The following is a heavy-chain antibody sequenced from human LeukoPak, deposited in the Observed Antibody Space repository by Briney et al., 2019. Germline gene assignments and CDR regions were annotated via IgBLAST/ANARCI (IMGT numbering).Heavy chain of an antibody. CDR1: GFTFSGYW. J-gene: IGHJ4*02. V-gene: IGHV3-7*01. CDR2: IKQDGGEA. D-gene: IGHD2-21*01. CDR3: ARARYCGGGTCYFDF. Sequence: GGSLRLSCAASGFTFSGYWMSWVRHPPGKGLEWVANIKQDGGEAYYVDSVKGRFTISRDNAKNSLYLQMNSLRAEDTAVYYCARARYCGGGTCYFDFWGQGTLVTVSS.